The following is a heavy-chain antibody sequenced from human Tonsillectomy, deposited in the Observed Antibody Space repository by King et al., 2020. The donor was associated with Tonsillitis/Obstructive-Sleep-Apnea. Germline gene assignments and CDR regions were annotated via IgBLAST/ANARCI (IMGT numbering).Heavy chain of an antibody. V-gene: IGHV3-21*01. CDR2: ISSSSSYI. D-gene: IGHD3-10*01. J-gene: IGHJ4*02. Sequence: VQLVESGGGLVKPGGSLRLSCAASGFTFSSYSMNWVRQAPGKGLEWVSSISSSSSYIYYADSVKGRFTISRDNAKNSLYLQMNSLRPEDTAVYYCARANTMVRGVIITGFDYWGQGTLVTVSS. CDR1: GFTFSSYS. CDR3: ARANTMVRGVIITGFDY.